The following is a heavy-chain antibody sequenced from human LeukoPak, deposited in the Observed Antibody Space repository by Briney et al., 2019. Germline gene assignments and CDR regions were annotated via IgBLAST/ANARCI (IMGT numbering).Heavy chain of an antibody. D-gene: IGHD1-26*01. V-gene: IGHV3-15*01. CDR3: TTLAPWELIRFGSYSYYMDV. CDR2: INSYTYGGTT. CDR1: GFTFKNAW. Sequence: GGSLRLSCAASGFTFKNAWLSWVRQAPGRGLEWVGRINSYTYGGTTDYTAPVKGRFTISRDDSRNTLFLQMNSLKTEDTAMYYCTTLAPWELIRFGSYSYYMDVWGKGTTVTVSS. J-gene: IGHJ6*03.